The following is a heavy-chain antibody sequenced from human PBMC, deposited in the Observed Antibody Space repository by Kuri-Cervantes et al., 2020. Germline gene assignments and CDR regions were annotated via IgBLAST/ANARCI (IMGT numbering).Heavy chain of an antibody. Sequence: GSLRLSCTVSGGSISSYYWSWIRQPPGKGLEWIGYIYYSGSTNYNPSLKSRVTISVDTSKNQFSLKLSSVTAADTAVYYCARDLDATDAFDIWGQGTMVTVSS. V-gene: IGHV4-59*12. CDR2: IYYSGST. CDR3: ARDLDATDAFDI. CDR1: GGSISSYY. D-gene: IGHD2-2*01. J-gene: IGHJ3*02.